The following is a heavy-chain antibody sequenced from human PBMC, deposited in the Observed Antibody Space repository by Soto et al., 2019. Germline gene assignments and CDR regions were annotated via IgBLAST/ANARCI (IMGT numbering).Heavy chain of an antibody. CDR1: GYTFTSYA. J-gene: IGHJ4*02. CDR3: AREGDYGDYSDY. V-gene: IGHV1-3*01. D-gene: IGHD4-17*01. CDR2: INAGNGNT. Sequence: QVQLVQSGAEVKKPGASVKVSCKASGYTFTSYAMHWVRQAPGQRLEWMGWINAGNGNTKYSQKFQGRVTITRDTSASKAYMELSSLRSEDTAVYYCAREGDYGDYSDYWGQGTLVTVSS.